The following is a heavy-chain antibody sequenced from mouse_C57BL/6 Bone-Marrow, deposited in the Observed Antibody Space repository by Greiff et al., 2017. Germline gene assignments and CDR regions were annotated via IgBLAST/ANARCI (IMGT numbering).Heavy chain of an antibody. CDR3: ARYDYVPYYYAMDV. CDR2: INPGSGGT. J-gene: IGHJ4*01. D-gene: IGHD2-4*01. Sequence: QVQLQQSGAELVRPGTSVKVSCKASGYAFTNSLIEWVKQRPGQGLEWIGVINPGSGGTNYNEKFKGKATLTADKSSSTAYMQLSSLTSEDSAVYCCARYDYVPYYYAMDVWGQGTSVTVAS. V-gene: IGHV1-54*01. CDR1: GYAFTNSL.